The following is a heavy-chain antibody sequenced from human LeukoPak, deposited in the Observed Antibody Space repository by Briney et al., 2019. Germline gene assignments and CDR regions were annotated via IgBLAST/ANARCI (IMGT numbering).Heavy chain of an antibody. CDR1: GFTFSSYG. V-gene: IGHV3-30*03. Sequence: GGSLRLSCAASGFTFSSYGMHWVRQAPGKGLEWVAVISYDGSNKYYADSVKGRFTFSRDNSKNTPYLQMNSLRAEDTAVYYCARDKGDYVWGTIAPTWGQGTLVTVSS. CDR2: ISYDGSNK. J-gene: IGHJ5*02. D-gene: IGHD3-16*01. CDR3: ARDKGDYVWGTIAPT.